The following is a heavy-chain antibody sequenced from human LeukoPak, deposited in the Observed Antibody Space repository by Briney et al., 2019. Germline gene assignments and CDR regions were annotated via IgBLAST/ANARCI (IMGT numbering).Heavy chain of an antibody. CDR2: ISWNSGSI. J-gene: IGHJ4*02. CDR3: AAERYSSTWYFDY. Sequence: PGGSLRLSCAASGFTFEDYATHWVRQGPGKGLEWVSGISWNSGSIGYADSVKGRFTISRDNAKNCLYLQMNSQRGEDTALDYCAAERYSSTWYFDYWGQGILVAVSS. D-gene: IGHD6-13*01. CDR1: GFTFEDYA. V-gene: IGHV3-9*01.